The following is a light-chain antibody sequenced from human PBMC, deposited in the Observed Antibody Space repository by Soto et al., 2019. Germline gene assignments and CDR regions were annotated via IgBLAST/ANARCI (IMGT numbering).Light chain of an antibody. CDR3: QQYNNWPLT. CDR1: HRVSTY. CDR2: DVS. V-gene: IGKV3-15*01. J-gene: IGKJ4*01. Sequence: MYQSRSTPHVSHRDSATLSCRASHRVSTYLAWYQQKPGQAPRLLIYDVSTRATAIPDRFSGSGSGTEFTLTISSLQFEDIAVYYCQQYNNWPLTFGGGTKVDIK.